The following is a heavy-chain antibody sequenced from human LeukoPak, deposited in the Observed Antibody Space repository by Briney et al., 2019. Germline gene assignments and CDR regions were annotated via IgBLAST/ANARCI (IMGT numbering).Heavy chain of an antibody. CDR2: ISSGSSNT. Sequence: GGSLRLSCAASGFTFSDYYMSWIRQAPGKGLEWVSYISSGSSNTNYADSVKGRFTISRDNAKNSLYLQMNSLRDEDTAVYYCARVEYYSGSYEDYWGQGTLVTVSS. CDR3: ARVEYYSGSYEDY. V-gene: IGHV3-11*06. J-gene: IGHJ4*02. D-gene: IGHD3-10*01. CDR1: GFTFSDYY.